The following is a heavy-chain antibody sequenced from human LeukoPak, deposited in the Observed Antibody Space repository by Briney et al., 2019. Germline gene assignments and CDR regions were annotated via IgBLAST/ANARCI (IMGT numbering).Heavy chain of an antibody. CDR2: TYYRSKWYN. Sequence: KPSQTLSLTCAISGDSVSSNSAAWNWIRQSPSRGLEWLGRTYYRSKWYNDYAVSVKSRITINPDTSRNQFFLQLNSVPPEDTAVYYCARPGSYSSGWYGDYYYYGMDVWGHGTTVTVSS. J-gene: IGHJ6*02. CDR1: GDSVSSNSAA. D-gene: IGHD6-19*01. CDR3: ARPGSYSSGWYGDYYYYGMDV. V-gene: IGHV6-1*01.